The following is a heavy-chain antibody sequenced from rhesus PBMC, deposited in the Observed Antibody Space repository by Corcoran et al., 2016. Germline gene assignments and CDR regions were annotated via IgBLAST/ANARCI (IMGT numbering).Heavy chain of an antibody. Sequence: EVQLVQSGAEVKRPGESLRISCKTSGYSFTGSWISWVRQMPGKGLEWMGSIYPGDSDTRYNPSFQGHVTISADKSISTTYLQWSSLKASDTATYYCAKEQRLAFDYWGQGVLVTVSS. J-gene: IGHJ4*01. CDR3: AKEQRLAFDY. V-gene: IGHV5S1*01. CDR2: IYPGDSDT. D-gene: IGHD6-31*01. CDR1: GYSFTGSW.